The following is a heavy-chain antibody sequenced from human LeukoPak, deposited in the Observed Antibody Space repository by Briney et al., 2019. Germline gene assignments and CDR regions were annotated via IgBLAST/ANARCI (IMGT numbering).Heavy chain of an antibody. CDR1: GGSFSGYY. D-gene: IGHD6-19*01. J-gene: IGHJ6*02. CDR3: ARMSSGWYLYYYCGMDV. Sequence: SETLSLTCAVYGGSFSGYYWSWIRQPPGKGLKWIGEINHSGSTNYNPSLKSRVTISVDTSKNQFSLKLSSVTAADTAVYYCARMSSGWYLYYYCGMDVWGQGTTVTVSS. V-gene: IGHV4-34*01. CDR2: INHSGST.